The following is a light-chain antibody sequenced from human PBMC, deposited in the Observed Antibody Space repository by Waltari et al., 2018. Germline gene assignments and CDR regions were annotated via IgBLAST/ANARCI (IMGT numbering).Light chain of an antibody. CDR3: QQYNDWPPWT. CDR2: AAS. V-gene: IGKV3-15*01. CDR1: QSVGGN. J-gene: IGKJ1*01. Sequence: VMPQSPVSLSVSPGDRVTLSCRASQSVGGNVAWYQQKPGQAPRLLISAASTRATDVPGRFSGSGSGTEFSLTITSVQSEDSALYFCQQYNDWPPWTFGQGTKVEIK.